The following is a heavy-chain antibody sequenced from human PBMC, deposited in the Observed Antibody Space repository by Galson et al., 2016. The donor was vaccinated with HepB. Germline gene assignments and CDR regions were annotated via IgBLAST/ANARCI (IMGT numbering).Heavy chain of an antibody. CDR1: GYRSTNYW. J-gene: IGHJ4*02. V-gene: IGHV5-51*01. CDR2: VYPGDSDT. CDR3: SRLTPSLLLDY. D-gene: IGHD1-26*01. Sequence: QSGAEVKEPGESLKISCKGLGYRSTNYWIGWVRQMPGKGLEWVGIVYPGDSDTRYSPSFQGQVTISADKSINTAYLQWSSLKASDTAIYYCSRLTPSLLLDYWGQGTLVTVSS.